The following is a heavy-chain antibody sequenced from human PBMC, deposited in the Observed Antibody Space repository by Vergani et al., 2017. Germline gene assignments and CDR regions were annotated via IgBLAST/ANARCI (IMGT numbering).Heavy chain of an antibody. J-gene: IGHJ6*04. V-gene: IGHV3-7*01. CDR1: GFISSSYW. D-gene: IGHD3-10*01. Sequence: EGQLVESGGDWVQRGGSLRLSCAASGFISSSYWMSWVRQLPGKGLEWVANVNQDGSEKYYVDSVRGRFTISRDNAKNSIYLQMNSLRGEDTAVYFCVRDPLIRGGSGNWGMNNCHGMDVWGEGATVIVSS. CDR3: VRDPLIRGGSGNWGMNNCHGMDV. CDR2: VNQDGSEK.